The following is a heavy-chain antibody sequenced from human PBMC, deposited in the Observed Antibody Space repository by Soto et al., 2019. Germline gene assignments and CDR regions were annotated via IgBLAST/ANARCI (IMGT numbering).Heavy chain of an antibody. V-gene: IGHV1-18*04. CDR1: GYTFTSYG. J-gene: IGHJ6*02. CDR2: ISAYNGNT. Sequence: QVQLVQSGAEVKKPGASVKVSCKASGYTFTSYGISWVRQAPGQGLEGMGWISAYNGNTNYAQKRQGRVTMTTDTSTSTAYMELRSLRSDDTAVYYCARDDRSLGITGYYYYYYGMDVWGQGTTVTVSS. CDR3: ARDDRSLGITGYYYYYYGMDV. D-gene: IGHD7-27*01.